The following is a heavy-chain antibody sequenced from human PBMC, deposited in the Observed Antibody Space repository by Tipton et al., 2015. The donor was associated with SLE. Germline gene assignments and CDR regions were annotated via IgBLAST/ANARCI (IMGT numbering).Heavy chain of an antibody. CDR1: GGSFSVYY. CDR2: IYYSGST. D-gene: IGHD4-23*01. CDR3: AREGAIGNDAFDI. V-gene: IGHV4-34*01. J-gene: IGHJ3*02. Sequence: TLSLTCAVYGGSFSVYYWTWIRQPPGKGLEWIGSIYYSGSTYYNPSLKSRVTISVDTSKNQFSLKLSSVTAADTAVYYCAREGAIGNDAFDIWGQGTMVTVSS.